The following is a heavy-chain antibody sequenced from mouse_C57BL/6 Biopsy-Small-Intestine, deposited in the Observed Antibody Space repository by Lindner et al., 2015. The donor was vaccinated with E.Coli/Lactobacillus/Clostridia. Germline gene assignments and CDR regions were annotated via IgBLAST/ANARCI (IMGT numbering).Heavy chain of an antibody. Sequence: VQLQESGAELVRPGTSVKMSCKTAGYTFTNYWIGWVKQRPGHGLEWIGDIYPRDGYTNYNENFKGKATLTADTSSSIAYMQFSSLTSEDSAIYYCARKGVGRGDYWGQGTTLTVSS. V-gene: IGHV1-63*02. D-gene: IGHD1-1*01. CDR2: IYPRDGYT. J-gene: IGHJ2*01. CDR3: ARKGVGRGDY. CDR1: GYTFTNYW.